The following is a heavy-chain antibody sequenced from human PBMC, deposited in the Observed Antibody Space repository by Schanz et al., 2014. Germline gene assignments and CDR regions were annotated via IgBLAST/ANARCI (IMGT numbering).Heavy chain of an antibody. J-gene: IGHJ4*02. Sequence: QVQLVQSGAEVKKPGASVKVSCKASGYTFTSYGISWVRQAPGQGLGWMGWISPYNGNTNYAQKLQGRVTMTANSSRKTDHKDRRSRGSDDTAVYCWAKDAFQYANPSDDRYFDYWGQGSLVTVSS. V-gene: IGHV1-18*01. CDR1: GYTFTSYG. D-gene: IGHD3-22*01. CDR3: AKDAFQYANPSDDRYFDY. CDR2: ISPYNGNT.